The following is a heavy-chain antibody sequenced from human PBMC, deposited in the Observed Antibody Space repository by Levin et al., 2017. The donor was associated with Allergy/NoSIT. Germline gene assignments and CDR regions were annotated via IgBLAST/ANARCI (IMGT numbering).Heavy chain of an antibody. Sequence: PGGSLRLSCAASGFTFDDYTMHWVRQAPGKGLEWVSLISWDGGSTYYADSVKGRFTISRDNSKNSLYLQMNSLRTEDTALYYCAKDRSDYGSLDYWGQGTLVTVSS. D-gene: IGHD4-17*01. V-gene: IGHV3-43*01. CDR2: ISWDGGST. CDR1: GFTFDDYT. J-gene: IGHJ4*02. CDR3: AKDRSDYGSLDY.